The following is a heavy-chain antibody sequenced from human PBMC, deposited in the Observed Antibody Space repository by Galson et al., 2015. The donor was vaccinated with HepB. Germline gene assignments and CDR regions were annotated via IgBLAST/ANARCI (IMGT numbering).Heavy chain of an antibody. CDR2: ISVYNGNT. Sequence: SVKVSCKASGYTFSNYGIIWVRQAPGQGLEWMGWISVYNGNTNYAQNLQDRVTMTTDTSTSTAYMELRSLRSDDTAVYYCARVDYYDSSGYYYFDYWGQGTLVTVSS. D-gene: IGHD3-22*01. V-gene: IGHV1-18*01. CDR3: ARVDYYDSSGYYYFDY. J-gene: IGHJ4*02. CDR1: GYTFSNYG.